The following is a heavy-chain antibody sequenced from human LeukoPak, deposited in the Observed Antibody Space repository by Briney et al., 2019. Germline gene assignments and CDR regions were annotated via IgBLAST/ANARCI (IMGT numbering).Heavy chain of an antibody. CDR3: ARVRHRWFDY. CDR1: GGSISSSSYY. CDR2: IYYSGST. J-gene: IGHJ4*02. Sequence: PSETLSLTCTVSGGSISSSSYYWGWIRQPPGKGLEWIGSIYYSGSTYYNPSLKSRVTISVDTSKNQFSLKLSSVTAADTAVYYCARVRHRWFDYWGQGTLVTVSS. D-gene: IGHD4-23*01. V-gene: IGHV4-39*07.